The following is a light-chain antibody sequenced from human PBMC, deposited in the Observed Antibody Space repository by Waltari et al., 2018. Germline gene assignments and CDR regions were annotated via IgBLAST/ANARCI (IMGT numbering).Light chain of an antibody. J-gene: IGKJ4*01. CDR3: QQRRNWPLT. Sequence: EIVLTQSPATLSLSPGESATLSCRASQSVNWYLAWYQQRPGQAPRLLIYDTSNRATGIPARFSGSGSETDVTLTISSLEPDDSAVYYCQQRRNWPLTFGGGTKVEIK. CDR2: DTS. CDR1: QSVNWY. V-gene: IGKV3-11*01.